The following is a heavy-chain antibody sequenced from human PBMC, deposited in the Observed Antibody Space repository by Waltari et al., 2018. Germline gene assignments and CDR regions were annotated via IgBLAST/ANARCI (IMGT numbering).Heavy chain of an antibody. CDR1: GYSISSGYY. CDR3: ARGGPGAGGNWFDP. Sequence: QVQLQESGPGLVKPSETLSLTCAVSGYSISSGYYWGWIRQPPGKGLEWIGSIYHSGSTYYTPSLKSRVTISGDRSKSQFSLKLSSVTAADTAVYYCARGGPGAGGNWFDPWGQGTLVTVSS. V-gene: IGHV4-38-2*01. J-gene: IGHJ5*02. D-gene: IGHD6-19*01. CDR2: IYHSGST.